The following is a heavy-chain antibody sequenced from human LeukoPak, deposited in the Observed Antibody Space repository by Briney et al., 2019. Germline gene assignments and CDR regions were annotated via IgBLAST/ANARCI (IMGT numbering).Heavy chain of an antibody. J-gene: IGHJ4*02. CDR3: AKDPRITMVRGVITTPEY. Sequence: GGSLRLSCAASGFTFSSYSMNWVRQAPGKGLEWVSSISSSSSYVYYADSVKGRFTISRDNAKNSLYLQMNSLRAEDTAVYYCAKDPRITMVRGVITTPEYWGQGTLVTVSS. V-gene: IGHV3-21*04. D-gene: IGHD3-10*01. CDR2: ISSSSSYV. CDR1: GFTFSSYS.